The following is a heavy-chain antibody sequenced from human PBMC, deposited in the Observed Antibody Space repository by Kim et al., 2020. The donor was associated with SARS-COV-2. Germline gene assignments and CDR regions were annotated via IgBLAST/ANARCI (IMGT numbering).Heavy chain of an antibody. J-gene: IGHJ4*02. CDR1: GFTFSSYS. CDR3: ARARGGMATGD. D-gene: IGHD5-12*01. CDR2: ISSSSSTI. V-gene: IGHV3-48*02. Sequence: GGSLRLSCAASGFTFSSYSMNWVRQAPGKGLEWVSYISSSSSTIYYADSVKGRFTISRDNAKNSLYLQMNSVRDEDTAVYYCARARGGMATGDWGQGTLVTVSS.